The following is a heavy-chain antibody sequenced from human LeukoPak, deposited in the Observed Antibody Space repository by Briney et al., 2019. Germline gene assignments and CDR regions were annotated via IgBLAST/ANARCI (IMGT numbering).Heavy chain of an antibody. Sequence: GGSLRLSCAASGFTFDDYAMHWVRHAPGKGLEWVSGISWNSGSIGYADSVKGRFTISRDNAKDSLYLQMNSLRAEDTALYYCAKDDRPGSGWYFDYWGQGTLVTVSS. V-gene: IGHV3-9*01. D-gene: IGHD6-19*01. CDR3: AKDDRPGSGWYFDY. CDR2: ISWNSGSI. CDR1: GFTFDDYA. J-gene: IGHJ4*02.